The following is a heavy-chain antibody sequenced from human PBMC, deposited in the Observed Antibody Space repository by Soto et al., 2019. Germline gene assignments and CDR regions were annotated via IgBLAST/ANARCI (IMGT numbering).Heavy chain of an antibody. CDR1: GFTFRVYA. V-gene: IGHV3-23*01. CDR2: IGGTGNTT. Sequence: VHLSESGGALVQPGGSRRLSCAASGFTFRVYAMSWFRQAPGGGLEWVSAIGGTGNTTYYAGAVKGRFTIARDNSRDTLYLQMTSLRVEDTAVYYCARIRQLLFVSWGQGTLVSVSS. CDR3: ARIRQLLFVS. D-gene: IGHD2-2*01. J-gene: IGHJ4*02.